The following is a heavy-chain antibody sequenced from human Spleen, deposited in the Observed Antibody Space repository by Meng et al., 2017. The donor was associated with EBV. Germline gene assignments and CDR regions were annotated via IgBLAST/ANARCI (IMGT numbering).Heavy chain of an antibody. CDR1: GDSISSFFY. Sequence: LQLRELGPGQVKPSETLPLTCTVSGDSISSFFYWGWIRQPPGRGLEWIGSVHYTGSTYYSPSLKSRVTVSVDTSKNQFSLRLTSVTAADTAVYYCARPFPSWQSPRLDPFGAWGQGTLVTVSS. J-gene: IGHJ5*02. D-gene: IGHD6-19*01. CDR2: VHYTGST. CDR3: ARPFPSWQSPRLDPFGA. V-gene: IGHV4-39*01.